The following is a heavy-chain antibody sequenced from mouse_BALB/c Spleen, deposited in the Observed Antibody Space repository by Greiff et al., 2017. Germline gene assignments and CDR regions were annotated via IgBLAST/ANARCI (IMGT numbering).Heavy chain of an antibody. CDR1: GFTFSSYG. Sequence: EVKLVESGGGLVQPGGSLKLSCAASGFTFSSYGMSWVRQTPDKRLELVATINSNGGSTYYPDSVKGRFTISRDNAKNTQYLQMSSLKSEDTAMYYCAREKDYYSRFAYWGQGTLVTVSA. D-gene: IGHD2-12*01. CDR2: INSNGGST. V-gene: IGHV5-6-3*01. J-gene: IGHJ3*01. CDR3: AREKDYYSRFAY.